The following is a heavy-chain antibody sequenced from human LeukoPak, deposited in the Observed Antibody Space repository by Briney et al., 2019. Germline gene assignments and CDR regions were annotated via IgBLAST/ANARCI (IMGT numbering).Heavy chain of an antibody. CDR3: TSPLSNFDY. V-gene: IGHV3-73*01. CDR1: GFTFSGSA. D-gene: IGHD3-3*02. J-gene: IGHJ4*02. Sequence: GGSLRLSCAASGFTFSGSAMHWVRQASGKGLERVGRIRSKANSYATAYAASVKGRFTISRDDSKNTAYLQMNSLKTEDTAVYYCTSPLSNFDYWGQGTLVTVSS. CDR2: IRSKANSYAT.